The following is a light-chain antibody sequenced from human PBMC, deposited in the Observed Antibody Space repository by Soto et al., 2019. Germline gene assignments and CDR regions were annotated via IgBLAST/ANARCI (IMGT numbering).Light chain of an antibody. CDR2: GAS. CDR1: QRVSSN. V-gene: IGKV3-15*01. CDR3: QEYNNWPRT. Sequence: EIVMTQSPATLSVSPGERATLSCRASQRVSSNLAWYQQKPGQAPRLLIYGASTRATAIPARVSGSRSGTEFTLTISSLQSEDFAVYYCQEYNNWPRTFGQGTKVEIK. J-gene: IGKJ1*01.